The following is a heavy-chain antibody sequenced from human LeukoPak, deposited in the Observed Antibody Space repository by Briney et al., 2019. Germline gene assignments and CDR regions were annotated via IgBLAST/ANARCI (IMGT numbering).Heavy chain of an antibody. CDR3: AKDRIAASYYYYYGMDV. V-gene: IGHV3-9*01. Sequence: GGSLRLSCAASGFTFDDYAMHWVRQAPGKGLEWVSGISWNSGSIGYADSVKGRFTISRDNAKNSLYLQMNSLRAEDTALYYCAKDRIAASYYYYYGMDVWGRGTTVTVSS. CDR2: ISWNSGSI. J-gene: IGHJ6*02. CDR1: GFTFDDYA. D-gene: IGHD6-6*01.